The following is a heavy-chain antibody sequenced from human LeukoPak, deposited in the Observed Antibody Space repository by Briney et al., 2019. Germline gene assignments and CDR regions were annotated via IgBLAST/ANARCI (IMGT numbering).Heavy chain of an antibody. CDR3: VRDDPTLFWSGSPFY. J-gene: IGHJ4*02. Sequence: GGSLRLSCAASGFTFNSYWMSWVRQAPGKGLEWVANIKQDGSEKYYVDSVKGRFTISRDNAKNSLYLQMNSLRAEDTAVYYCVRDDPTLFWSGSPFYWGQGTLVTVSS. CDR2: IKQDGSEK. V-gene: IGHV3-7*01. D-gene: IGHD3-3*01. CDR1: GFTFNSYW.